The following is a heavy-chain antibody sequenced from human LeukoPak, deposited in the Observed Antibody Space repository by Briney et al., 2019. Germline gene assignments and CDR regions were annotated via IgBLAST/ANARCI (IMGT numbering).Heavy chain of an antibody. J-gene: IGHJ5*02. CDR1: GFTFSTYW. CDR2: IKQDGSEK. D-gene: IGHD5-18*01. CDR3: ARAAPGVDTNMAMDP. V-gene: IGHV3-7*05. Sequence: GGSLTLSCAASGFTFSTYWMTWVRQAAGKGLGWVGNIKQDGSEKYYVDSVKGRSTISRHNSKNTVFLQVNSLRAEDTALYYCARAAPGVDTNMAMDPWGRGTLVTVSS.